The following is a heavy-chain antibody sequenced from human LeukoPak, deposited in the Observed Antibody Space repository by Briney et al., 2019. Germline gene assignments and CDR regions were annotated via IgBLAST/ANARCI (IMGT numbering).Heavy chain of an antibody. CDR2: IWYDGSNK. V-gene: IGHV3-33*06. J-gene: IGHJ4*02. Sequence: GGFLRLSCAASGFTFSSYGMHWVRQAPGKGLEWVAVIWYDGSNKYYADSVRGRFTISRDNSKNTLYLQMNSLSTEDTAVYYCAKTTTGYSSGRYPGWPVDYWGQGTLVTVSS. CDR3: AKTTTGYSSGRYPGWPVDY. CDR1: GFTFSSYG. D-gene: IGHD6-19*01.